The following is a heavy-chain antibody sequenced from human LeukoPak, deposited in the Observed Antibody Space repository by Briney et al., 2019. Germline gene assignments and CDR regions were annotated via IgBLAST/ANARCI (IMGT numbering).Heavy chain of an antibody. V-gene: IGHV3-7*04. CDR3: ARGRGDY. CDR1: GFTFRTSW. J-gene: IGHJ4*02. Sequence: GGSLRLSCAASGFTFRTSWLNWVRQAPGKRLEWVAQIKQDGSEIYYMDSVKGRFTISRDDAKNSVLLQMNSLTAEDTAIYYCARGRGDYWGQGTLVTVSS. CDR2: IKQDGSEI. D-gene: IGHD3-10*01.